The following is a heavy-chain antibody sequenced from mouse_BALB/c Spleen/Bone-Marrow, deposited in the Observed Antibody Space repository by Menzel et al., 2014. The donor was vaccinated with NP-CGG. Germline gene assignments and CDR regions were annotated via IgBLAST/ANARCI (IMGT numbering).Heavy chain of an antibody. Sequence: VQLQQSGPELVKPGASVKISCKASGYAFSSSWMNWVKQRPGQGLERIGRIYPGDGDTNYNGKFKGKATLTADKSSSTAYMQLSSLTSVDSAVYFCARDGYGKRNYFDYWGQGATLTVSS. CDR2: IYPGDGDT. D-gene: IGHD2-1*01. CDR1: GYAFSSSW. J-gene: IGHJ2*01. V-gene: IGHV1-82*01. CDR3: ARDGYGKRNYFDY.